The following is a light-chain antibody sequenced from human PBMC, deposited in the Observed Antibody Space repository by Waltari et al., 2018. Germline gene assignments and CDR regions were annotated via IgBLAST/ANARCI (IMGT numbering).Light chain of an antibody. CDR3: QQYGSSPLT. V-gene: IGKV3-20*01. CDR1: QSVSSSY. Sequence: EIVLTQSPGTLSLSPGERATLSCRASQSVSSSYLGWYQQKPGQAPRLLIYGASNRATGIPDRFSGSGSGTDFTLTISRLEPEDFAMYYCQQYGSSPLTFGGGTKVEIK. CDR2: GAS. J-gene: IGKJ4*01.